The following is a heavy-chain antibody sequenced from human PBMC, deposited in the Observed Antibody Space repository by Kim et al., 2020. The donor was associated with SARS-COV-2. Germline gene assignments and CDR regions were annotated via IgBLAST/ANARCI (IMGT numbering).Heavy chain of an antibody. J-gene: IGHJ4*02. D-gene: IGHD6-13*01. V-gene: IGHV5-51*01. CDR3: VRPGIAAGDYFFDH. CDR1: GYRFTSYW. CDR2: VNPTDSDV. Sequence: GESLKISCRAFGYRFTSYWIGWVRQKPGKGLEWVGIVNPTDSDVKYNSALRGQATISADQSISTAFLQWSSLQASDTATYYCVRPGIAAGDYFFDHWGQGTLLTVSS.